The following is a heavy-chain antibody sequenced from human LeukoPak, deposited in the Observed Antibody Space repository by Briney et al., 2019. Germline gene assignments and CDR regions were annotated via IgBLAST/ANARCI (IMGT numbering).Heavy chain of an antibody. CDR1: GGSFSGYY. J-gene: IGHJ6*03. CDR3: ARVPRGIVVVPAARYYYYYYVDV. Sequence: KPSETLSLTCAVSGGSFSGYYWSWIRQPPGKGLEWIGEINHSGSTNYNPSLKSRVTISVDTSKNQFSLKLSSVTAADTAVYYCARVPRGIVVVPAARYYYYYYVDVWGKGTTVTVPS. CDR2: INHSGST. D-gene: IGHD2-2*01. V-gene: IGHV4-34*01.